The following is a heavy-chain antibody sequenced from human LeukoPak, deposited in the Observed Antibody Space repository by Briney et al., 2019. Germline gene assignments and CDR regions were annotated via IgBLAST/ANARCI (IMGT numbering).Heavy chain of an antibody. CDR2: IWYDGSNK. Sequence: GGSLRLSCAASGFTFSSYGMHWFRQAPGKGLEWVAVIWYDGSNKYYADSVKGRFTISRDNSKNTLYLQMNSLRAEDTAVYYCARGRGVMGSFDYWGQGTLVTVSS. V-gene: IGHV3-33*01. D-gene: IGHD3-10*01. J-gene: IGHJ4*02. CDR1: GFTFSSYG. CDR3: ARGRGVMGSFDY.